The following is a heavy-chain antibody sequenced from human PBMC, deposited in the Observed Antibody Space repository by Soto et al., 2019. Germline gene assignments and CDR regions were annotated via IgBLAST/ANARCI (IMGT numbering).Heavy chain of an antibody. J-gene: IGHJ4*02. V-gene: IGHV3-48*03. D-gene: IGHD2-15*01. Sequence: GGSLRLSCAASGFTFSSYEMNWVRQAPGKGLEWISYISSSGGSTKYYADSVKGRFTISRDNAKNSVYLQMNSLRAEDTAVYYCAKDRVVAATRFQPLLDWGQGTLVTVSS. CDR2: ISSSGGSTK. CDR3: AKDRVVAATRFQPLLD. CDR1: GFTFSSYE.